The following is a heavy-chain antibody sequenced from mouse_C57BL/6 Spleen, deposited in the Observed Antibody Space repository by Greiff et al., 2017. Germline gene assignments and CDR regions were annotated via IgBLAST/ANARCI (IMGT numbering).Heavy chain of an antibody. V-gene: IGHV1-42*01. CDR2: INPSTGGT. D-gene: IGHD2-12*01. CDR3: ARDDGGAWFAY. J-gene: IGHJ3*01. CDR1: GYSFTGYY. Sequence: EVQLQQSGPELVKPGASVKISCKASGYSFTGYYMNWVKQSPEKSLEWIGEINPSTGGTTYNQKFKAKATLTVDKSSSTAYMQLKSLTSEGSAVYYCARDDGGAWFAYWGQGTLVTVSA.